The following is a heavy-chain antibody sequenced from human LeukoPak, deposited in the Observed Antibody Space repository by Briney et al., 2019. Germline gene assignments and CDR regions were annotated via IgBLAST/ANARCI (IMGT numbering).Heavy chain of an antibody. D-gene: IGHD6-13*01. J-gene: IGHJ4*02. CDR3: AEGLRGIAVAGAYFDY. CDR1: GFTFSTYA. Sequence: GGSLRLSCAASGFTFSTYAMKGVREAPGKGVEGVSSMSGRGGSTYYGEPVRGRFTIPRGSSKNTVYLKMNTVRGEDTDVYYCAEGLRGIAVAGAYFDYWGQGSLVTVSS. V-gene: IGHV3-23*02. CDR2: MSGRGGST.